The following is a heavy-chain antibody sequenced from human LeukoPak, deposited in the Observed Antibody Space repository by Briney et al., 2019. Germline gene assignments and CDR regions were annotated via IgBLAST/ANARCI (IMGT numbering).Heavy chain of an antibody. CDR2: FDPEDGET. Sequence: GASVKVSCKVSGYTLTELSMHWVRQAPGKGLEWMGGFDPEDGETIHAQKFQGRVTMTEDTSTDTAYMELSSLRSEDTAVYYCATALYSSSEGWFDPWGQGTLVTVSS. CDR1: GYTLTELS. CDR3: ATALYSSSEGWFDP. D-gene: IGHD6-13*01. J-gene: IGHJ5*02. V-gene: IGHV1-24*01.